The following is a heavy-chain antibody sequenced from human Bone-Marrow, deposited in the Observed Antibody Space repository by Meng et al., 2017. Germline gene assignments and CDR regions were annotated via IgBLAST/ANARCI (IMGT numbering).Heavy chain of an antibody. CDR1: GGSISSSSYY. V-gene: IGHV4-39*07. CDR3: ARGNFGGYYDFTDY. Sequence: GSLRLSCTVSGGSISSSSYYWGWIRQPPGKGLEWIGSIYYSGSTNYNPSLKSRVTISVDTSKNQFSLKLSSVTAADTAVYYCARGNFGGYYDFTDYWGQGTLVTVSS. D-gene: IGHD3-3*01. CDR2: IYYSGST. J-gene: IGHJ4*02.